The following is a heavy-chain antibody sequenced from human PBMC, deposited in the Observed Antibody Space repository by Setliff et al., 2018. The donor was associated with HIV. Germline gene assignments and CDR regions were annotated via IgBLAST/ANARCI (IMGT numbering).Heavy chain of an antibody. V-gene: IGHV4-39*01. J-gene: IGHJ4*02. CDR3: ARHVSVVPPTVVTPFGY. CDR1: GGSISSSSYY. CDR2: IYYSGGT. D-gene: IGHD4-17*01. Sequence: SETLSLTCTVSGGSISSSSYYWGWIRQPQGKGLEWIGSIYYSGGTYYNQSLTSRVTISVDTSKNQFSLQLISLTAADTAVYYCARHVSVVPPTVVTPFGYWGQGTLVTVSS.